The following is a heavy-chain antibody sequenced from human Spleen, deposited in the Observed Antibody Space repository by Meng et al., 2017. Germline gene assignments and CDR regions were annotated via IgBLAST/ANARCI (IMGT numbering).Heavy chain of an antibody. CDR3: VRDFGGKLDF. CDR1: GFTLSNFW. V-gene: IGHV3-74*01. CDR2: MNEDGRTI. Sequence: IQLVESGGGVVQPGGSLRLSCAASGFTLSNFWMHWVRQAPGKGLVWVSRMNEDGRTISYAGSVRGRFTISRDSASNTLYLQMNSLTVEDTAVYYCVRDFGGKLDFWGQGTLVTVSS. D-gene: IGHD2-15*01. J-gene: IGHJ4*02.